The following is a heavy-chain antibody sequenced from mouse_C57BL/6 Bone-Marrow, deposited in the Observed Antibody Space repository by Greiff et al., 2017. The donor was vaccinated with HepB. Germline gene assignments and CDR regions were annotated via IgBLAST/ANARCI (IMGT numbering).Heavy chain of an antibody. CDR2: ISDGGSYT. D-gene: IGHD2-3*01. J-gene: IGHJ1*03. Sequence: EVMLVESGGGLVKPGGSLKLSCAASGFTFSSYAMSWVRQTPEKRLEWVATISDGGSYTYYPDNVKGRFTISRDNAKNNLYLQMSHLKSEDTAMYYCARDGYYHFDVWGTGTTVTVSS. CDR1: GFTFSSYA. CDR3: ARDGYYHFDV. V-gene: IGHV5-4*01.